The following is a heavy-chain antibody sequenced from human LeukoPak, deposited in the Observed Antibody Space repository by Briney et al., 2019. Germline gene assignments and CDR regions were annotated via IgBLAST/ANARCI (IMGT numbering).Heavy chain of an antibody. CDR1: GGSISSSSYY. CDR2: IYYSGST. CDR3: ARSGYCSGGSCYFSLFSEAFDI. J-gene: IGHJ3*02. D-gene: IGHD2-15*01. Sequence: TSETLSLTCTVSGGSISSSSYYWGWIRQPPGKGLEWIGSIYYSGSTYYNPSLKSRVTISVDTSKNQFSLKLSSVTAADTAVYYCARSGYCSGGSCYFSLFSEAFDIWGQGTMVTVSS. V-gene: IGHV4-39*01.